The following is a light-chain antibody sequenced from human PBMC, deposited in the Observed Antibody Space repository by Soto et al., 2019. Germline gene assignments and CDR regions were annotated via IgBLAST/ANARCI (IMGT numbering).Light chain of an antibody. CDR3: QHYHSSPLYS. CDR2: GAS. V-gene: IGKV3-20*01. Sequence: EMVLTQSPGTLSLSPGERATLSCRASQSIRSSYLAWYQQTSGQAPRLLIYGASSRATGIPDRFSGSGSGTDFTLTIRRMEPEHFAVYYCQHYHSSPLYSFGQVNKLYIK. J-gene: IGKJ2*01. CDR1: QSIRSSY.